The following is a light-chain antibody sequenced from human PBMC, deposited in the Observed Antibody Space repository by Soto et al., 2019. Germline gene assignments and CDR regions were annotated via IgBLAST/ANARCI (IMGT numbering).Light chain of an antibody. CDR3: QQYYSNQWT. V-gene: IGKV4-1*01. CDR1: QSILYSSNNKNC. Sequence: DIVMTQSPDSLAVSLGERATINCKSSQSILYSSNNKNCLGWYQQKPGQPPKLLIYWASTRESGVPDRFSGSGSGTDVTLTISSLQAEDVAVYYCQQYYSNQWTFGQGTKVEIK. CDR2: WAS. J-gene: IGKJ1*01.